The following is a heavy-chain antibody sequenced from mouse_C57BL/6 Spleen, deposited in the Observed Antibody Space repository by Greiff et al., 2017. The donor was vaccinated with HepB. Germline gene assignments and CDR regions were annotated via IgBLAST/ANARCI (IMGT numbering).Heavy chain of an antibody. J-gene: IGHJ2*01. D-gene: IGHD1-1*01. CDR3: AVTTVVHFDY. CDR2: ISYDGSN. CDR1: GYSITSGYY. Sequence: DVQLQESGPGLVKPSQSLSLTCSVTGYSITSGYYWNWIRQFPGNKLEWMGYISYDGSNNYNPSLKNRISITRDTSKNQFFLKLNSVTTEDTATYYCAVTTVVHFDYWGQGTTLTVSS. V-gene: IGHV3-6*01.